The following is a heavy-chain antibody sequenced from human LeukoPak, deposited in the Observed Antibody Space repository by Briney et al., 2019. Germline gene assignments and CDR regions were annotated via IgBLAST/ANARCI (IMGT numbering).Heavy chain of an antibody. V-gene: IGHV4-4*09. Sequence: PSETLSLTCTVSGDSISRYYWSWIRQPPGKGLEWIGYIYTSGSTNYNPSPKSRVTISVDTSKNQFSLKLSSVTAADTAVYYCARSYSSGWDYYYYYMDVWGKGTTVTVSS. D-gene: IGHD6-19*01. CDR1: GDSISRYY. CDR3: ARSYSSGWDYYYYYMDV. CDR2: IYTSGST. J-gene: IGHJ6*03.